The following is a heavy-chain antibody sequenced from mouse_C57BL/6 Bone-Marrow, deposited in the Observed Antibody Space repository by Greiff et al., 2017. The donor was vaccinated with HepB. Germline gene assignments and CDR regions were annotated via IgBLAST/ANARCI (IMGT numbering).Heavy chain of an antibody. CDR3: ARRGWLRRDWYFDV. J-gene: IGHJ1*03. CDR2: INPSSGYT. Sequence: QVQLKQSGAELARPGASVKMSCKASGYTFTSYTMHWVKQRPGQGLEWIGYINPSSGYTKYNQKFKDKATLTADKSSSTAYMQLSSLTSEDSAVYYCARRGWLRRDWYFDVWGTGTTVTVSS. CDR1: GYTFTSYT. D-gene: IGHD2-2*01. V-gene: IGHV1-4*01.